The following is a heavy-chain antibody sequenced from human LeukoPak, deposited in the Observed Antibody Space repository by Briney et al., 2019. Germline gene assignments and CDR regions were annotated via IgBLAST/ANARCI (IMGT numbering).Heavy chain of an antibody. CDR2: IYPGDSDT. V-gene: IGHV5-51*01. D-gene: IGHD6-19*01. J-gene: IGHJ3*02. CDR3: ASRRGYSSGWYDAFDI. CDR1: GYIFTSYW. Sequence: GESLKVSCKGSGYIFTSYWIGWVRQMPGKGLEWMGIIYPGDSDTRYSPSFQGQVTISADKSISTAYLQWSSLKASDTAMYYRASRRGYSSGWYDAFDIWGQGTMVTVSS.